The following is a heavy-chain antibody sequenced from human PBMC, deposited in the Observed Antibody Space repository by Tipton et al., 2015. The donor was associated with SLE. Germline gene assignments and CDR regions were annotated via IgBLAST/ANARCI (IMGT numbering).Heavy chain of an antibody. CDR3: ARGTFEDYGGNSVLDF. Sequence: GLVKPSETLSLSCTVSGYSISRGYYWGWIRQPPGGGLEWVGSAYPGGTAYYNPSLKSRVTISVDTSKNQFSLKLSSVTAADTAVYYCARGTFEDYGGNSVLDFWGQGTLVTVSS. CDR2: AYPGGTA. CDR1: GYSISRGYY. D-gene: IGHD4-23*01. V-gene: IGHV4-38-2*02. J-gene: IGHJ4*02.